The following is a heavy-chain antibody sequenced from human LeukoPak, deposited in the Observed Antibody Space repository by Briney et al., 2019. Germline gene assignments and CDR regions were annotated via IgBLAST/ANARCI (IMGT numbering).Heavy chain of an antibody. CDR1: EYTFTDYH. Sequence: ASVKVSCKASEYTFTDYHMHWVRQAPGQGLEWMGWINPNSGGTNYAQKFQGRVTMPRDTSISTAYMELSGLRSDDTAVYYCARRYSDSSEGFDYWGQGTLVTVSS. J-gene: IGHJ4*02. CDR2: INPNSGGT. D-gene: IGHD6-6*01. V-gene: IGHV1-2*02. CDR3: ARRYSDSSEGFDY.